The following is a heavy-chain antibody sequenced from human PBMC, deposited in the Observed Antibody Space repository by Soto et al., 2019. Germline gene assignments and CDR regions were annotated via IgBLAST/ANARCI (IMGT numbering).Heavy chain of an antibody. V-gene: IGHV3-30*18. Sequence: QVQLVESGGGVVQPGRSLRLSCAASGFTFSSYGMHWVRQAPGKGLEWVAGISYDGSNKYYADSVKGRFTIARDNSKNTLYLQKNSLRAEDTAVYYCAKGRDVYVWGSYRYTVDYWGQGTLVTVSS. J-gene: IGHJ4*02. CDR3: AKGRDVYVWGSYRYTVDY. D-gene: IGHD3-16*02. CDR1: GFTFSSYG. CDR2: ISYDGSNK.